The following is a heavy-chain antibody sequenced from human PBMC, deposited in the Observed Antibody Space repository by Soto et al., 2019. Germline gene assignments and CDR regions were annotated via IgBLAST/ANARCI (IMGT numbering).Heavy chain of an antibody. J-gene: IGHJ5*02. CDR1: GYTFTSYA. CDR2: INAGNGNT. V-gene: IGHV1-3*01. D-gene: IGHD2-2*01. CDR3: ARGYCSSTSCYHFWFDP. Sequence: GASVKVSCKASGYTFTSYAMHWVRQAPGQRLEWMGWINAGNGNTKYSQKFQGRVTITRDTSASTAYMELSSLRSEDTAVYYCARGYCSSTSCYHFWFDPWGQGTLVTVSS.